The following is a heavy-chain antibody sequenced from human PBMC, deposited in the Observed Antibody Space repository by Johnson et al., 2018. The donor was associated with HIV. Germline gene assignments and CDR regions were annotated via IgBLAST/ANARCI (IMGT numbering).Heavy chain of an antibody. J-gene: IGHJ3*02. Sequence: VQLVESGGGLVQPGMSLRLSCAASGFTFDDYAMHWVRQAPGKGLEWVSGICWDSGSIGYADSVRGRFTISRDNAKNSLYLQMNSLRAEDTALYYCAKDRIMDRGVIGAFDIWGQGTMVTVSS. CDR1: GFTFDDYA. CDR3: AKDRIMDRGVIGAFDI. CDR2: ICWDSGSI. D-gene: IGHD3-10*01. V-gene: IGHV3-9*01.